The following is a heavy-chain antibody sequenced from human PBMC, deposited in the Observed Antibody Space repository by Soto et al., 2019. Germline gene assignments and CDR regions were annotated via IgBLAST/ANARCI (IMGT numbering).Heavy chain of an antibody. V-gene: IGHV3-11*05. D-gene: IGHD1-26*01. J-gene: IGHJ2*01. CDR3: ARRTGSYFGYFDL. Sequence: QVQLVESGGGLVKPGGSLRLSCAASGFTFTDYYMSWIRQAPGKGLEWVSYISTSSSYTNYADSVKGRFTISRDNARNSLDLQMNSRRAEDTAVYYCARRTGSYFGYFDLWGRGTLVTVSS. CDR2: ISTSSSYT. CDR1: GFTFTDYY.